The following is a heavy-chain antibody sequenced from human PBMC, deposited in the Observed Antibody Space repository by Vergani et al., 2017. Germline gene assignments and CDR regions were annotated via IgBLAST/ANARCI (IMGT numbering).Heavy chain of an antibody. CDR1: GGSISSGGYY. CDR2: IYYSGST. J-gene: IGHJ2*01. CDR3: ARDQSRKQEGIVVVTAAGNRDWYFDL. D-gene: IGHD2-21*02. V-gene: IGHV4-31*03. Sequence: QVQLQESGPGLVKPSQTLSLTCTVSGGSISSGGYYWSWIRQHPGKGLEWIGYIYYSGSTYYNPSLKSRVTISVDTSKNQFSLKLSSVTAADTAVYYCARDQSRKQEGIVVVTAAGNRDWYFDLWGRGTLVTVSS.